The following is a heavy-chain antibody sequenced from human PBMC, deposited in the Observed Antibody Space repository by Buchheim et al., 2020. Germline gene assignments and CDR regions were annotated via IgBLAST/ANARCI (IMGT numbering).Heavy chain of an antibody. D-gene: IGHD2-15*01. J-gene: IGHJ5*02. CDR2: INPSGGST. V-gene: IGHV1-46*01. CDR1: GYTFTSYY. CDR3: ARDSSGYCSGGSCFGWFDP. Sequence: QVQLVQSGAEVKKPGASVKVSCKASGYTFTSYYMHWVRQAPGQGLEWMGIINPSGGSTSYAQKFQGRVTMTRDTSTSTVYMELSSLRSEDTAVYYCARDSSGYCSGGSCFGWFDPWGQGTL.